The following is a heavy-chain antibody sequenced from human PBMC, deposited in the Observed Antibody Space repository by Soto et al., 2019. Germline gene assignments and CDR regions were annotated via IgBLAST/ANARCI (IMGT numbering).Heavy chain of an antibody. V-gene: IGHV5-51*01. D-gene: IGHD6-19*01. CDR1: GYSFTSNW. CDR2: IYPGDSDT. Sequence: LGESLKISCKVSGYSFTSNWIGGVRQMPGKGLEWMGIIYPGDSDTRYSPSFQGQVTISADKSISTAYLQWSSLKASDTAMYYCARRLVGGNLMDTFDIWGQGTMVTVS. CDR3: ARRLVGGNLMDTFDI. J-gene: IGHJ3*02.